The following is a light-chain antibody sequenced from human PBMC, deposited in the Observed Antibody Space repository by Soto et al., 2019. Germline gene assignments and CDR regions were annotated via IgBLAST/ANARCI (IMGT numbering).Light chain of an antibody. CDR1: QGISSY. CDR2: AAS. V-gene: IGKV1-9*01. J-gene: IGKJ5*01. Sequence: DIQLTQSPSFLSASVGDRVTITCRASQGISSYLAWYQQKPGKAPKLLIYAASTLQTGVPSRFSGSGSGTEFTLTISSLQPEDFPTYYCQQLNSYPSITFGQGTRLEIK. CDR3: QQLNSYPSIT.